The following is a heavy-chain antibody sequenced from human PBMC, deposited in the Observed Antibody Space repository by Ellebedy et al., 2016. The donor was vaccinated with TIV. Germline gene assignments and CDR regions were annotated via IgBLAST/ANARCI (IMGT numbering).Heavy chain of an antibody. D-gene: IGHD5-12*01. CDR1: GGSISSYY. Sequence: MPSETLSLTCTVSGGSISSYYWSWIRQPAGKGLEWMGRIYTSGSTNYNPSLKSRVTMSVDTSKNQFSLKLSSVTAADTAVYYCARDEYVAGSGYETGFRYDYWGQGTLVTVSS. CDR3: ARDEYVAGSGYETGFRYDY. V-gene: IGHV4-4*07. J-gene: IGHJ4*02. CDR2: IYTSGST.